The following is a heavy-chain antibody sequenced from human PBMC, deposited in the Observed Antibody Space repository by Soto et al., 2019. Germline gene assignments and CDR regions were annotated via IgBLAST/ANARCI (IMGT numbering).Heavy chain of an antibody. V-gene: IGHV3-33*08. CDR1: GLTLSGYG. Sequence: GGSLRLSWAASGLTLSGYGMRWVRQAPGKGLEGVPVICYHGGKKYYVDSVKGRFTISRDNSKNTLYLQMNSLRAEDMAVYYCARFLGYDSRGSFDYWGQGTLVTVSS. J-gene: IGHJ4*02. CDR3: ARFLGYDSRGSFDY. CDR2: ICYHGGKK. D-gene: IGHD3-22*01.